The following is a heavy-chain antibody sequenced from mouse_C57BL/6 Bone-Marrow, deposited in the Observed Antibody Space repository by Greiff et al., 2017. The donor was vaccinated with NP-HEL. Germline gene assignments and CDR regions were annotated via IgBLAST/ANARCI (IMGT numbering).Heavy chain of an antibody. CDR3: AREINFWYFDV. Sequence: EEKLMESEGGLVQPGSSMKLSCTASGFTFSDYYMAWVRQVPEKGLEWVANINYDGSSTYYLDSLKSRFIISRDNAKNILYLQMSSLKSEDTATYYCAREINFWYFDVWGTGTTVTVSS. CDR2: INYDGSST. CDR1: GFTFSDYY. V-gene: IGHV5-16*01. J-gene: IGHJ1*03.